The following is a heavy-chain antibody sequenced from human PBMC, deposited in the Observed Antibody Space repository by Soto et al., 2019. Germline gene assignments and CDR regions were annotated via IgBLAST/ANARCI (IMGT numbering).Heavy chain of an antibody. CDR3: ARDRPNYYGAGSYYSPSYRDV. Sequence: QVQLVESGGGVVQPGRSLRLSCAASGFTFSSYGMHLVGQAPGKGLEWVAAIWYDGSNKYYADSVKGRFTISRDNSKNTLYLQMNSLRAEDTAVYYCARDRPNYYGAGSYYSPSYRDVWGKGTTDTVSS. CDR2: IWYDGSNK. V-gene: IGHV3-33*01. CDR1: GFTFSSYG. D-gene: IGHD3-10*01. J-gene: IGHJ6*03.